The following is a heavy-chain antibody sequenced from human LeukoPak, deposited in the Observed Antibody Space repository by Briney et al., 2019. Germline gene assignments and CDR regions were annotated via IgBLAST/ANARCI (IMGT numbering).Heavy chain of an antibody. CDR2: IIPIFGTA. Sequence: SVKVSCKASGGTFSSYAISWVRQAPGQGLEWMGGIIPIFGTANYAQKFQGRVTITADESRSTAYMELSSLRSEDTAVYYCARFDVAAAAGGFDPWGQGTLVTVSS. V-gene: IGHV1-69*13. J-gene: IGHJ5*02. D-gene: IGHD6-13*01. CDR3: ARFDVAAAAGGFDP. CDR1: GGTFSSYA.